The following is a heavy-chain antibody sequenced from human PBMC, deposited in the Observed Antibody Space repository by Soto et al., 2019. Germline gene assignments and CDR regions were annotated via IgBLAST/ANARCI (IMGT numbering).Heavy chain of an antibody. D-gene: IGHD3-10*01. CDR2: IYYSGST. CDR1: GGSISSGGYY. Sequence: SETLSLTCTVSGGSISSGGYYWSWIRQHPGKGLEWIGYIYYSGSTYYNPSLKSRVTISVDTSKNQFSLKLSSVTAADTAVYYCARSAPPRGSGKNWFDPWGQGTLVTVSS. V-gene: IGHV4-31*03. J-gene: IGHJ5*02. CDR3: ARSAPPRGSGKNWFDP.